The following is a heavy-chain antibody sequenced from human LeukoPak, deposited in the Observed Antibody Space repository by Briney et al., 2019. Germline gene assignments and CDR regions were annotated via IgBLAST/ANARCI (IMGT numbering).Heavy chain of an antibody. V-gene: IGHV3-53*01. CDR3: ARDSPIHIVVASLGRSYAFDI. D-gene: IGHD3-22*01. J-gene: IGHJ3*02. Sequence: PGGSLRLSCAASGFTVSSNYMSWVRQAPGKGLEWVSVIYSGGSTYYADSVKGRFTISRDNSKNTLYLQMNSLRAEDTAVYYCARDSPIHIVVASLGRSYAFDIWGQGTMVTVSS. CDR1: GFTVSSNY. CDR2: IYSGGST.